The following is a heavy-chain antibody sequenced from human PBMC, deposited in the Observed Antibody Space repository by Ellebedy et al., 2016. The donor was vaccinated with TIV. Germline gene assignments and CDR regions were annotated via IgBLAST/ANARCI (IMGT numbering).Heavy chain of an antibody. CDR2: IYTSGST. Sequence: SETLSLXXTVSGGSISSGSYYWSWIRQPAGKGLEWIGRIYTSGSTNYNPSLKSRVTMSVDTSKNQFSLKLSSVTAADTAVYYCARGSGSYYNYYYYGMDVWGQGTTVTVSS. CDR1: GGSISSGSYY. D-gene: IGHD1-26*01. CDR3: ARGSGSYYNYYYYGMDV. V-gene: IGHV4-61*02. J-gene: IGHJ6*02.